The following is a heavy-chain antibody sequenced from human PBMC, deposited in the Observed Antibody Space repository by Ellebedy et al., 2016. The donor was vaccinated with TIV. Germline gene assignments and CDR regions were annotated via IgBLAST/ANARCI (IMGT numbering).Heavy chain of an antibody. Sequence: GGSLRLSXAASGFTFNMFAMSWVRQRPGKGLEWVSAIRGSGVNTYYADSVRGRFTISRDNSKNTLYLQMDSLTADDTAVYYCAKESPHFYYYGMDVWGQGTTVTVSS. D-gene: IGHD2/OR15-2a*01. J-gene: IGHJ6*02. V-gene: IGHV3-23*01. CDR1: GFTFNMFA. CDR2: IRGSGVNT. CDR3: AKESPHFYYYGMDV.